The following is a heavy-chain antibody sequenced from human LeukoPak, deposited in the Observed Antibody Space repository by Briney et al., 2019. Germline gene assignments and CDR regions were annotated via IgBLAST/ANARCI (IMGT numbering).Heavy chain of an antibody. CDR2: IYHSGTT. J-gene: IGHJ4*02. Sequence: PSEALSLTCTVSGASFTSYYWSWIRLPPGKGLEWIEYIYHSGTTNYNPSFKSRVTMSIDTAKNQFSLRLTSVTAADTAVYYCARGGSAVVSVTDFDYWGQGTLVTVSS. CDR3: ARGGSAVVSVTDFDY. CDR1: GASFTSYY. V-gene: IGHV4-59*01. D-gene: IGHD2-21*02.